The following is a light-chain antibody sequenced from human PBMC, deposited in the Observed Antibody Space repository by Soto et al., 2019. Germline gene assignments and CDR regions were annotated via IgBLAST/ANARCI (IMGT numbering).Light chain of an antibody. J-gene: IGKJ5*01. CDR2: DAS. V-gene: IGKV1-9*01. CDR1: QGIRNY. CDR3: QQLYSFPFT. Sequence: DMQLTQSPSFLSASVGDRVTITCRASQGIRNYLAWYQQKPGKAPKLLIYDASTLQGGVPSRFSGSGSGTEFTLTISSLLPEDFATYHCQQLYSFPFTFGQGTRLEI.